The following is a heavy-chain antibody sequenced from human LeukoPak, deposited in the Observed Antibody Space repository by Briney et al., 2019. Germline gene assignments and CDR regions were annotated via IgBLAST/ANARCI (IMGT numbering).Heavy chain of an antibody. CDR3: AKPYHRVVPAAPDWFDP. Sequence: PGGSLRLSCAASGFTFSSYGMHWVRQAPGKGLEWVAVISYDGSNKYYADSVKGRFTISRDNSKNTLYLQMNSLRAEDTAVYYCAKPYHRVVPAAPDWFDPWGQGTLVTVSS. D-gene: IGHD2-2*01. J-gene: IGHJ5*02. V-gene: IGHV3-30*18. CDR2: ISYDGSNK. CDR1: GFTFSSYG.